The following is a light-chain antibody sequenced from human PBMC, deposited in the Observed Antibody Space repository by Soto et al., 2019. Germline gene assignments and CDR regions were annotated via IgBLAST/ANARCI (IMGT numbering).Light chain of an antibody. CDR2: EVS. CDR3: SSFAGSSSMV. V-gene: IGLV2-8*01. Sequence: QSALTQPPSASGSPGQSVTIACTGSSSDVGGYDLVSWYQQYPGKVPKLLIFEVSKRPSGVPDRFSGSKSDNAASLTVSGLQADDEAEYYCSSFAGSSSMVFGGGTKLTVL. J-gene: IGLJ3*02. CDR1: SSDVGGYDL.